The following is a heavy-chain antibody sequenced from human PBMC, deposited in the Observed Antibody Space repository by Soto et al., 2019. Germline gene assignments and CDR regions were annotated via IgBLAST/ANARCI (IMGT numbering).Heavy chain of an antibody. CDR1: GFTFTSSA. V-gene: IGHV1-58*02. CDR3: AATYYYDSSGYYSSFDY. Sequence: ASVKVSCKASGFTFTSSAMQWVRQARGQRLEWKGWIVVGSGNTNYAQKFQERVTITRDMSTSTAYMELSSLRSEDTAVYYCAATYYYDSSGYYSSFDYWGQGTLVTVSS. CDR2: IVVGSGNT. D-gene: IGHD3-22*01. J-gene: IGHJ4*02.